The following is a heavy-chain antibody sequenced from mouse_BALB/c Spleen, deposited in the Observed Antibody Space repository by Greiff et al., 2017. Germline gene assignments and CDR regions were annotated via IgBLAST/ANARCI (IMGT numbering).Heavy chain of an antibody. Sequence: VKLMESGAELVRPGASVTLSCKASGYTFTDYEMHWVKQTPVHGLEWIGAIDPETGGTAYNQKFKGKATLTADKSSSTAYMELRSLTSEDSAVYYCTRQEIYYGYGGYAMDYWGQGTSVTVSS. CDR2: IDPETGGT. J-gene: IGHJ4*01. CDR3: TRQEIYYGYGGYAMDY. CDR1: GYTFTDYE. V-gene: IGHV1-15*01. D-gene: IGHD2-2*01.